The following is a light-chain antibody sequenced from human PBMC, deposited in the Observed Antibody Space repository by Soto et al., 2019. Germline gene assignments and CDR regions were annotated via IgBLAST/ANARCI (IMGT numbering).Light chain of an antibody. CDR3: CSDTTRGTYV. V-gene: IGLV2-14*01. J-gene: IGLJ1*01. CDR1: SRDVGAYGH. Sequence: QSVLTQPASVSGSRGQSITISCAGTSRDVGAYGHVSWYQHHPGKAPKLILYEVDHRPSGVSDRFSGSKSGDTASLTISGLQAGDEAEYYCCSDTTRGTYVFGSGTKLTVL. CDR2: EVD.